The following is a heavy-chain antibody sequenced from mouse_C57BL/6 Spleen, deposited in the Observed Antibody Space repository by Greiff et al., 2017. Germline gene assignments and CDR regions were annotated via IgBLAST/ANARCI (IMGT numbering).Heavy chain of an antibody. V-gene: IGHV14-4*01. Sequence: EVQLQQSGAELVRPGASVKLSCTASGFNIKDDYMHWVKQRPEQGLEWIGWIDPENGDTEYASKFQGKATITADTSSNTAYLQLSSLTSEDTAVYYCTTIQLTGEVFDYWGQGTTLTVSS. CDR2: IDPENGDT. CDR1: GFNIKDDY. J-gene: IGHJ2*01. CDR3: TTIQLTGEVFDY. D-gene: IGHD4-1*01.